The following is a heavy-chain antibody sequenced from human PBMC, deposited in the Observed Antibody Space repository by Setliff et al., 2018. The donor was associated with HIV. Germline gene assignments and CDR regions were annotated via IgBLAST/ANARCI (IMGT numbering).Heavy chain of an antibody. J-gene: IGHJ4*02. D-gene: IGHD4-17*01. CDR2: ISGYNGNT. CDR1: GYTFINYG. V-gene: IGHV1-18*01. Sequence: ASVKVSCKASGYTFINYGVTWVRQAPGQGLEWMGWISGYNGNTNYAQKFQGRVTMTTDTSTNTAYMELRSLRSDDTAVYYCARGQVIVARSSSTVTAIDYWGQGTQVTVSS. CDR3: ARGQVIVARSSSTVTAIDY.